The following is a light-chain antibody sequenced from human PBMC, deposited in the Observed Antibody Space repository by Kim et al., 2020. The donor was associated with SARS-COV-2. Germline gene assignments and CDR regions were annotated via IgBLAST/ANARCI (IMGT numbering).Light chain of an antibody. CDR2: DAS. J-gene: IGKJ1*01. V-gene: IGKV3-11*01. CDR3: QQRSNYWT. CDR1: QSVSSY. Sequence: SLSPGERATLSCRASQSVSSYLAWYQQKPGQAPRLLIYDASTRATGIPARFSGSGSGTDFTLTISSLEPEDFAVYYCQQRSNYWTFGQGTKVDIK.